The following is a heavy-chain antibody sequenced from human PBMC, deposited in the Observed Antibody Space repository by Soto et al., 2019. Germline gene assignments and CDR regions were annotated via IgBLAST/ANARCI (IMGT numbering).Heavy chain of an antibody. CDR3: ARVKERGLTGLYYFDY. J-gene: IGHJ4*02. V-gene: IGHV3-11*06. Sequence: GGSLRLSCAASGFTFSDYYMSWIRQAPGKGLEWVSYISSSSSYTNYADSVKGRFTISRDNAKNSLYLQMNSLRAEDTAVYYCARVKERGLTGLYYFDYWGQGTLVTVSS. D-gene: IGHD3-9*01. CDR1: GFTFSDYY. CDR2: ISSSSSYT.